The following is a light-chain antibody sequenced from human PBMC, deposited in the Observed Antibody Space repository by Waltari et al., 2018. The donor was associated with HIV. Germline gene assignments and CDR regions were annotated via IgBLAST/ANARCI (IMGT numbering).Light chain of an antibody. CDR3: QQYHSIPPPT. Sequence: DIQMTQSPSSLSASVGDRVTITCQASQDIRNYFNWYQQKPGKATKILLPDASDLETGVPSRFSGSGSGTEFTFTISNLQPEDVGTYYCQQYHSIPPPTFGPGTSVDI. V-gene: IGKV1-33*01. J-gene: IGKJ3*01. CDR1: QDIRNY. CDR2: DAS.